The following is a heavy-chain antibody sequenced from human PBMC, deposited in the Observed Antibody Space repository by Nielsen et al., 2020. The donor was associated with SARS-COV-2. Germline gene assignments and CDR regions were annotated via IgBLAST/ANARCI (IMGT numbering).Heavy chain of an antibody. D-gene: IGHD4-17*01. J-gene: IGHJ4*02. CDR2: ISYDGSNK. CDR3: ARDLTHYGVY. V-gene: IGHV3-30-3*01. Sequence: GESLKISCAASGFTFSSYAMHWVRQAPGKGLEWVAVISYDGSNKYYADSVKGRFTISRDNSKNTLYLQMNSLRAEDTAVYYCARDLTHYGVYWGQGTLVTVSS. CDR1: GFTFSSYA.